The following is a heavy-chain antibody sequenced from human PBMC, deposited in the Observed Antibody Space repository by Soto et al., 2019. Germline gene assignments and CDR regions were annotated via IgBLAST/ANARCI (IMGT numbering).Heavy chain of an antibody. J-gene: IGHJ3*01. Sequence: EVQLVESGGGLVQPGESLRLSCAASGFTFDYYWMHWVRQAPGKGLVWVSRVHSDGTTTTYADSVKGRFTISRDNARNTVSLQMSSLRAEATAIYYCARGDRGGFDLWGHGTVATVSS. CDR2: VHSDGTTT. CDR3: ARGDRGGFDL. V-gene: IGHV3-74*01. D-gene: IGHD3-10*01. CDR1: GFTFDYYW.